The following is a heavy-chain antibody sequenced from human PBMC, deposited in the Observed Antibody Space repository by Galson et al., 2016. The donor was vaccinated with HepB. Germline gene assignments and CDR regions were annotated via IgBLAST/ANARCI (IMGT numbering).Heavy chain of an antibody. CDR1: GFTFSGYA. CDR2: ISHDGSNK. CDR3: ASLRSGSYAFDI. Sequence: SLRLSCAASGFTFSGYAMHWVRQAPGKGLEWVAVISHDGSNKYYADSVKGRFTISRDNSKNTLYLHMNSLRAEDTAVYYCASLRSGSYAFDIWGQGTMVTVSS. D-gene: IGHD3-22*01. J-gene: IGHJ3*02. V-gene: IGHV3-30*03.